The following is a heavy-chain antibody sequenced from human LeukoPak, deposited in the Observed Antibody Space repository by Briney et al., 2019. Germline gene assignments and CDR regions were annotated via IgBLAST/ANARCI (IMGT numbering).Heavy chain of an antibody. J-gene: IGHJ4*02. CDR2: ISYDGSNK. CDR3: AGTAMADFDY. CDR1: GFTFSSYA. D-gene: IGHD5-18*01. V-gene: IGHV3-30-3*01. Sequence: GSLRLSCAASGFTFSSYAMHWVRQAPGKGLEWVAVISYDGSNKYYADSVKGRFTISRDNSKNTLYLQMNSLRAEDTAVYYCAGTAMADFDYWGQGTLVTVSS.